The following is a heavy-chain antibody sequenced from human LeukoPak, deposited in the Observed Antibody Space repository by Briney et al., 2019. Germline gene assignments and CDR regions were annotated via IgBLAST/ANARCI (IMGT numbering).Heavy chain of an antibody. J-gene: IGHJ4*02. Sequence: PGGSLRLSCAASGFTFSSYWMSWVRQAPGKGLEWVANIKQDGSEKYYVDSVKGRFTISRDNAKNSLYLQMNSLRAEDTAVYYCARAPREWLLGYYFDYWGLGTLVTVSS. CDR1: GFTFSSYW. V-gene: IGHV3-7*01. CDR2: IKQDGSEK. CDR3: ARAPREWLLGYYFDY. D-gene: IGHD3-3*01.